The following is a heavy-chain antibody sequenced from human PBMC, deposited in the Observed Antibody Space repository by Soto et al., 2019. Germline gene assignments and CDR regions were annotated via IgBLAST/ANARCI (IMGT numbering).Heavy chain of an antibody. J-gene: IGHJ6*02. V-gene: IGHV1-8*01. CDR3: ARLPYNWNYLDYYYYVMDV. CDR2: MNPNSGNT. CDR1: GYTFTSYD. D-gene: IGHD1-7*01. Sequence: ASVKVSCKASGYTFTSYDINWVRQATGQGLEWMGWMNPNSGNTGYAQKFQGRVTMTRNTSINTAYLQWSSLKASDTAMYYCARLPYNWNYLDYYYYVMDVWGQGTTVTVSS.